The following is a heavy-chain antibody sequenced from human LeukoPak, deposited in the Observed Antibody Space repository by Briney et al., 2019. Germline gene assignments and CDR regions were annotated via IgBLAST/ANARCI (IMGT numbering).Heavy chain of an antibody. Sequence: SETLSLTCSVSGGSISSYYWSWIRQPPGKGLEWIGYIYYSGSTNYNPSLKSRVTISVDTSKNQFSLKLSSVTAAGTAVYYCAREGYDSSGYVFFDYWGQGTLVTVSS. CDR1: GGSISSYY. V-gene: IGHV4-59*01. D-gene: IGHD3-22*01. J-gene: IGHJ4*02. CDR3: AREGYDSSGYVFFDY. CDR2: IYYSGST.